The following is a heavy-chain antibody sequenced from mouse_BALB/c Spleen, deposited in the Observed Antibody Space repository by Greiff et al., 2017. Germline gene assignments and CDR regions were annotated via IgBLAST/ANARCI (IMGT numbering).Heavy chain of an antibody. D-gene: IGHD2-10*02. CDR1: GYTFTSYT. J-gene: IGHJ4*01. CDR3: ERGKYGNDLGYYYAMDY. CDR2: INPSSGYT. Sequence: VQLQQSGAELARPGASVKMSCKASGYTFTSYTMHWVKQRPGQGLEWIGYINPSSGYTNYNQKFKDKATLTADKSSSTAYMQLSSLTSEDSAVYYCERGKYGNDLGYYYAMDYWGQGTSVTVSS. V-gene: IGHV1-4*01.